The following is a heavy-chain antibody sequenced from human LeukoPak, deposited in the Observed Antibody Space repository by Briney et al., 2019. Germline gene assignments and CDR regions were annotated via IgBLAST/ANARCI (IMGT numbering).Heavy chain of an antibody. CDR3: ARLTLGMVRGVIYFDP. J-gene: IGHJ5*02. Sequence: SETLSLTCTVSGYSISSGYYWGWIRPPPGKGLEWIGSIYHSGSTYYNPSLKSRVTISVDTSKNQFSLKLSSVTAADTAVYYCARLTLGMVRGVIYFDPWGQGTLVTVSS. D-gene: IGHD3-10*01. CDR2: IYHSGST. V-gene: IGHV4-38-2*02. CDR1: GYSISSGYY.